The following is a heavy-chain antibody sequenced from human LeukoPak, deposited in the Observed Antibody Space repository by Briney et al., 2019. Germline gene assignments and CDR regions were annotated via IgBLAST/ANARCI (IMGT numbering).Heavy chain of an antibody. D-gene: IGHD3-22*01. CDR2: ISGTSTNI. CDR1: GFTFSNYN. CDR3: ARDSIYSDPSDYYYDY. J-gene: IGHJ4*02. V-gene: IGHV3-21*01. Sequence: GGSLRLSCAASGFTFSNYNMNWVRQAPRKGPEWVSFISGTSTNIYYADAVKGRFTISRDNAKNSLYLQMDSLRAEDTAVYYCARDSIYSDPSDYYYDYWGQGTLVTVSP.